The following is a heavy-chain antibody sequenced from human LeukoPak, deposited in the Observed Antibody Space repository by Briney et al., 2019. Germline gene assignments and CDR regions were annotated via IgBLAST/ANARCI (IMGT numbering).Heavy chain of an antibody. V-gene: IGHV3-21*06. CDR3: ARFGGGYGMDV. J-gene: IGHJ6*02. CDR2: ISSSSSYI. D-gene: IGHD2-15*01. Sequence: GGSLRLSCAASGFTFSSYSMNWVRQAPGKGLEWVSSISSSSSYIYYADSVKGRFTISRDNAKNSLYLQMNSLRAEDTAVYYCARFGGGYGMDVCGQGTTVTVSS. CDR1: GFTFSSYS.